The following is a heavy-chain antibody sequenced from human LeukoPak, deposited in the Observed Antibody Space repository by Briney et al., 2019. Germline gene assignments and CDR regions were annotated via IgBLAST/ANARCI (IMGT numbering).Heavy chain of an antibody. V-gene: IGHV1-69*13. D-gene: IGHD6-19*01. CDR2: IIPIFGTA. Sequence: ASVKVSCKASGDTFSSYAISWVRQAPGQGLEWMGGIIPIFGTANYAQKFQGRVTITADESTGTAYMELSSLRSEDTAVYYCARGRMAGTYVFDSWGQGTLVTVSS. J-gene: IGHJ4*02. CDR1: GDTFSSYA. CDR3: ARGRMAGTYVFDS.